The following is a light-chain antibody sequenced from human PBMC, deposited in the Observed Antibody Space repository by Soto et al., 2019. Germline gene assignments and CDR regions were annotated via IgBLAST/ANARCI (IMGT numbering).Light chain of an antibody. CDR1: QSLLHITGETF. V-gene: IGKV2-29*03. Sequence: DVVMTQTTLSLSVAPGQPASISCKSSQSLLHITGETFIIWYLQKPGQSPQLLIYEVSTRVSGVPKRFRGSGSGTDLTLEISRGETDDVAIYYGMQSTHLPPTFCQGTRLGIE. CDR2: EVS. CDR3: MQSTHLPPT. J-gene: IGKJ5*01.